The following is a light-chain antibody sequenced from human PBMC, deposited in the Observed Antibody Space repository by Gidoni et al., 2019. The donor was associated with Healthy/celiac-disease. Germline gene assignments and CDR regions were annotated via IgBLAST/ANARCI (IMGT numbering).Light chain of an antibody. V-gene: IGKV1-5*01. J-gene: IGKJ1*01. CDR2: DAS. CDR3: QQYNSYSPET. Sequence: EIQMTQSPSTLSASVGDRVTITCRASQSISSWLAWYPQKPGKAPKLLIYDASSLESGVPSRFSGSGSGTEFTLTISSLQPDDFATYYCQQYNSYSPETFGQGTKVEIK. CDR1: QSISSW.